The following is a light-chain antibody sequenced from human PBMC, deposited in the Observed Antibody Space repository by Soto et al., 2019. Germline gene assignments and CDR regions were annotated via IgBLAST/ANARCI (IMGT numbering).Light chain of an antibody. V-gene: IGKV1-39*01. Sequence: DIQMTQSPYSLSAAVGDRVTITCRASQNINTYLNWCQQKPGKAPKLLIFDAASLQSGVPSRLSGSGSRTDFTLTITSLQPEDFATYYCQQTYSAPFTFCPGTKVDIX. J-gene: IGKJ3*01. CDR1: QNINTY. CDR3: QQTYSAPFT. CDR2: DAA.